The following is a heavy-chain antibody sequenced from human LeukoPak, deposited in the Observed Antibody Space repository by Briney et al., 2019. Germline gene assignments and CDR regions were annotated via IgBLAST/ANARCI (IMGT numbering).Heavy chain of an antibody. CDR3: ARHLDYDSSPSDPFDI. V-gene: IGHV4-59*01. D-gene: IGHD3-22*01. CDR2: IYHRGNT. Sequence: ETLSLTCTVSGGSISSYYWSWIRQPPGKGLEWIGVIYHRGNTDYNSSLKSRVTMSVDRSKDQSSLKLSSVTAADTAIYYCARHLDYDSSPSDPFDICCQGSSVAISS. J-gene: IGHJ3*02. CDR1: GGSISSYY.